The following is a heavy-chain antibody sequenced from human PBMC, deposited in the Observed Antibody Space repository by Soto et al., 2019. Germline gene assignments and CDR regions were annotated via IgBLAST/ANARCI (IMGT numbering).Heavy chain of an antibody. CDR3: THSYYYDSSGYHNWFDP. V-gene: IGHV2-5*02. CDR2: IYWDDDK. J-gene: IGHJ5*02. D-gene: IGHD3-22*01. CDR1: GFSLSTSGVG. Sequence: QITLKESGPTLVKPTQTLTRTGTFSGFSLSTSGVGVGWIHQPPGKALEWLALIYWDDDKRYSPSLKSRLTITKDTSKNQVVLTMTNMDPVDTATYYCTHSYYYDSSGYHNWFDPWGQGTLVTVSS.